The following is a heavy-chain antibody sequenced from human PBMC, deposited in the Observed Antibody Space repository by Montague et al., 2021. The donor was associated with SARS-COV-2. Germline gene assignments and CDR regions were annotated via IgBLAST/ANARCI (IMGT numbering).Heavy chain of an antibody. CDR3: ARPPEPMIILIITSLIWYFDL. V-gene: IGHV4-31*03. D-gene: IGHD3-22*01. Sequence: TLSLTCTVSGGSISSGGYYWSWIRQHPRKGLEWIGNISYSGSPYYNPSLTSRVTLSVDTSKNQFSLKMSSVTAADTAVYYCARPPEPMIILIITSLIWYFDLWGRGTLVTVSS. CDR1: GGSISSGGYY. CDR2: ISYSGSP. J-gene: IGHJ2*01.